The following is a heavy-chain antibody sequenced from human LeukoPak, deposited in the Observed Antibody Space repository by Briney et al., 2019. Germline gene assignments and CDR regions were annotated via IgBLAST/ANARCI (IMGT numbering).Heavy chain of an antibody. CDR3: ARVEAASLYFADLPNFDY. D-gene: IGHD2-2*02. V-gene: IGHV1-18*01. CDR1: GYTFFNYG. CDR2: ISGFRGST. J-gene: IGHJ4*02. Sequence: ASVKVSCKTSGYTFFNYGISWVRQAPGQGLEWVGWISGFRGSTNYPESLQGRVTMTTETSTNTAYMELRSLRPDDTAVYFCARVEAASLYFADLPNFDYWGQGTLVTVSS.